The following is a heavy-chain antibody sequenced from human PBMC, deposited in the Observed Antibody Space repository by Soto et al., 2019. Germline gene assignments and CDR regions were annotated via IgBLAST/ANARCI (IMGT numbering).Heavy chain of an antibody. J-gene: IGHJ4*02. CDR2: ISAYNGNT. V-gene: IGHV1-18*01. CDR3: ARGSYDFWSGSKGPFDY. D-gene: IGHD3-3*01. CDR1: GYTFTSYG. Sequence: ASVKVSCKASGYTFTSYGTSWVRQAPGQGLEWMGWISAYNGNTNYAQKLQGRVTMTTDTSTSTAYMELRSLRSDDTAVYYCARGSYDFWSGSKGPFDYWGQGTLVTVSS.